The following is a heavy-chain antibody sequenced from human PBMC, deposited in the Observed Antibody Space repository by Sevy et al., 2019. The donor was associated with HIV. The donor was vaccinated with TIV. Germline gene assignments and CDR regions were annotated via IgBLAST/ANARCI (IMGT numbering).Heavy chain of an antibody. J-gene: IGHJ4*02. CDR2: IYYSGST. D-gene: IGHD6-13*01. V-gene: IGHV4-31*03. Sequence: SETLSLTCTVSGGSISSGGYYWSWIRQHPGKGLEGIGYIYYSGSTYYNPSLKSRVTISVDTSKNQFSLKLSSVTAADTAVYYCARDKGSSSWSNQGVYFDYWGQGTLVTVSS. CDR1: GGSISSGGYY. CDR3: ARDKGSSSWSNQGVYFDY.